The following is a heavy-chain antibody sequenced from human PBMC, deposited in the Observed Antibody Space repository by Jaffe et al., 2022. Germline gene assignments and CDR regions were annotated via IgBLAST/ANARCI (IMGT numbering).Heavy chain of an antibody. CDR3: ARDLYDYGDQNDAFDI. CDR2: IYYSGST. J-gene: IGHJ3*02. D-gene: IGHD4-17*01. Sequence: QVQLQESGPGLVKPSETLSLTCTVSGGSVSSGSYYWSWIRQPPGKGLEWIGYIYYSGSTNYNPSLKSRVTISVDTSKNQFSLKLSSVTAADTAVYYCARDLYDYGDQNDAFDIWGQGTMVTVSS. CDR1: GGSVSSGSYY. V-gene: IGHV4-61*01.